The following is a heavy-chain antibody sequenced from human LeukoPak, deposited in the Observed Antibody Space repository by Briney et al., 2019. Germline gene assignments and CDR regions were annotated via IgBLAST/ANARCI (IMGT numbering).Heavy chain of an antibody. CDR2: ISVYNGNT. CDR3: ARDLPNSSGWFDP. D-gene: IGHD6-19*01. Sequence: GASVKVSCKASGCTFTSFGISWVRQAPGQGLEWMGWISVYNGNTNYAQKLQDRVTMTTDTSTSTAYMELRSLRSDDTAVYYCARDLPNSSGWFDPWGQGTLVTVSS. J-gene: IGHJ5*02. CDR1: GCTFTSFG. V-gene: IGHV1-18*01.